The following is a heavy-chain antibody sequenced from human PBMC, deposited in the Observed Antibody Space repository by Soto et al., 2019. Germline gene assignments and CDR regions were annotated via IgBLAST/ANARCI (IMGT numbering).Heavy chain of an antibody. CDR3: TRLPTDQYPGTTPGDDY. D-gene: IGHD4-4*01. Sequence: GGSLRLSCAASGFTFSGSAMHWVRQASGKGLEWVGRIRSKANSYATAYAASVKGRFTISRDDSKNTAYLQMNSLKTEDTAVYYCTRLPTDQYPGTTPGDDYWGQGTLVTVSS. V-gene: IGHV3-73*01. CDR2: IRSKANSYAT. CDR1: GFTFSGSA. J-gene: IGHJ4*02.